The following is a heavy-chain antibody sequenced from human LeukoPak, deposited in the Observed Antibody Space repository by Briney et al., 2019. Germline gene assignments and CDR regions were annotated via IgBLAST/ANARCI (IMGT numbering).Heavy chain of an antibody. Sequence: GGSLRLSCAASGFTFTNYWIHWVRQAPGKGLEWVSCITRDSNYIYYTDSVRGRFTISRDNAKKSLYLQMNSLRAEDTAVYYCARDEDPTYYEDWGQGTLVTVSS. CDR2: ITRDSNYI. V-gene: IGHV3-21*01. CDR3: ARDEDPTYYED. CDR1: GFTFTNYW. J-gene: IGHJ4*02.